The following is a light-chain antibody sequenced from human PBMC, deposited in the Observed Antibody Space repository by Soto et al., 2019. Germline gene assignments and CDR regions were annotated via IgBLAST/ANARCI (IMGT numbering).Light chain of an antibody. V-gene: IGLV1-44*01. J-gene: IGLJ2*01. CDR3: AAWDDSLNVV. CDR2: SNN. CDR1: SSNIGTYT. Sequence: QSVLTQPPSVSGTPGQRVTISCSGGSSNIGTYTVNWYQQLPGTAPKLLIYSNNQRPSGVPDRFSGSKSGTSASLAISGLQSEDEADYYCAAWDDSLNVVFGGGTKLTVL.